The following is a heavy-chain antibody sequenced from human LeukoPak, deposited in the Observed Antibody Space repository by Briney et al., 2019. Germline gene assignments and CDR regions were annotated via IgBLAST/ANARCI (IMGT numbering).Heavy chain of an antibody. J-gene: IGHJ3*02. CDR3: ARSFDYDAFDI. Sequence: HEASVKVSCKASGGTFSSYAISWVRQAPGQGLEWMGGIIPIFGTANYAQKFQGRVTITADESTSTAYMELSSLRSEDTAVYYCARSFDYDAFDIWGQGTMVTVSS. CDR1: GGTFSSYA. D-gene: IGHD3-16*01. CDR2: IIPIFGTA. V-gene: IGHV1-69*13.